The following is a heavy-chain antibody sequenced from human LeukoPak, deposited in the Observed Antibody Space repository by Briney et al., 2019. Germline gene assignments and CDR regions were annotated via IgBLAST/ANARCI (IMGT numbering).Heavy chain of an antibody. Sequence: GGSLRLSCAASGFTVSINYISWVRQAPGKGLEWVSVIYRGGSTYYADSVKGRFTISRDNSENTVYLQMNSLRAEDTAVYYCAREMDDSSGADAFDIWGQGTMVTVSS. CDR1: GFTVSINY. CDR2: IYRGGST. D-gene: IGHD3-22*01. V-gene: IGHV3-66*01. J-gene: IGHJ3*02. CDR3: AREMDDSSGADAFDI.